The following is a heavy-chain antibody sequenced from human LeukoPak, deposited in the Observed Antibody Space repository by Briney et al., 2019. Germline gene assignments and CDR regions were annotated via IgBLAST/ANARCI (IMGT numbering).Heavy chain of an antibody. V-gene: IGHV4-59*10. CDR2: IYTSGST. CDR3: ARGIAVAALPYYYYGMDV. J-gene: IGHJ6*02. Sequence: SETLSLTCAVYGGSFSGYYWSWIRQPAGKGLEWIGRIYTSGSTNYNPSLKSRVTMSVDTSKNQFSLKLSSVTAADTAVYYCARGIAVAALPYYYYGMDVWGQGTTVTVSS. D-gene: IGHD6-19*01. CDR1: GGSFSGYY.